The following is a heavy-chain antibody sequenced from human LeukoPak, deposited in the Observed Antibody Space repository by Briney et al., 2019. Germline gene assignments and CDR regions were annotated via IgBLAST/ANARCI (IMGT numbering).Heavy chain of an antibody. D-gene: IGHD3-10*01. CDR1: GFTVSSNY. J-gene: IGHJ3*02. Sequence: PGGSLRLSCAASGFTVSSNYMSWVRQAPGKGLEWVSVIYSGGSTYYADSVKGRFTISRDNSKNTLYLQMNNLRAEDTAVYYCARDYGSGSYHAFDIWGQGTMVTVSS. CDR2: IYSGGST. V-gene: IGHV3-53*01. CDR3: ARDYGSGSYHAFDI.